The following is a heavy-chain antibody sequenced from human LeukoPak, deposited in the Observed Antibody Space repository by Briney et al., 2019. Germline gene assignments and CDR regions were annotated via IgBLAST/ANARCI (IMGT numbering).Heavy chain of an antibody. CDR2: IYTSGST. CDR1: GGSISSYY. V-gene: IGHV4-4*07. CDR3: ARHSLAVDWFDP. Sequence: SDTLSLTCTVSGGSISSYYWSWIRQPAGKGLEWIGRIYTSGSTNYNPSLKSRVTMSVDTSKNQFSLKLSSVTAADTAVYYCARHSLAVDWFDPWGQGTLVTVSS. J-gene: IGHJ5*02.